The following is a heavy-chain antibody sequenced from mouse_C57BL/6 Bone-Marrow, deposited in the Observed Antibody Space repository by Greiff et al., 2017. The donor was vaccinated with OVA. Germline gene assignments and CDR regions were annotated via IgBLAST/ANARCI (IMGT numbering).Heavy chain of an antibody. CDR2: IHPNSGST. D-gene: IGHD4-1*01. Sequence: QVQLQQPGAELVKPGASVKLSCKASGYTFTSYWMHWVKPRPGQGLEWIGMIHPNSGSTNYNEKFKSKATLTVDKSSSTAYMQLSSLTSEDSAVYYFSSGTKYYYAMDYWGQGTSVTVSS. J-gene: IGHJ4*01. CDR1: GYTFTSYW. V-gene: IGHV1-64*01. CDR3: SSGTKYYYAMDY.